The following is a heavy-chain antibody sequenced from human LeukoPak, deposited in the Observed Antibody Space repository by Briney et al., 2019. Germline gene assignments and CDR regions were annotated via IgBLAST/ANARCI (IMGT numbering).Heavy chain of an antibody. CDR2: IIPIFGTA. D-gene: IGHD6-6*01. V-gene: IGHV1-69*13. CDR3: ARSSSFYMDV. Sequence: GASVKVSCKASGYTFTSYDINWVRQAPGQGLEWMGGIIPIFGTANYAQKFQGRVTITADESTSTAYMELSSLRSEDTAVYYCARSSSFYMDVWGKGTTVTVSS. J-gene: IGHJ6*03. CDR1: GYTFTSYD.